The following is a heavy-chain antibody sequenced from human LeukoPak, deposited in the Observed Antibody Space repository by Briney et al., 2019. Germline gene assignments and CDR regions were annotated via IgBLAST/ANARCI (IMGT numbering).Heavy chain of an antibody. J-gene: IGHJ1*01. Sequence: ASVKVSCKASGYTLTELSMHWVRQAPGKGREWMGGFDPEDGETIYAQKFQGRVTMTEDTSTDTAYMELSSLRSEDTAVYYCATDLFSTVQHWGQGTLVTVSS. CDR3: ATDLFSTVQH. CDR1: GYTLTELS. CDR2: FDPEDGET. D-gene: IGHD2-21*01. V-gene: IGHV1-24*01.